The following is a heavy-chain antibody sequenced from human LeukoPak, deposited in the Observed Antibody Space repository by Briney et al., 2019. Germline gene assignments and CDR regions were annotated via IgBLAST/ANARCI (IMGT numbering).Heavy chain of an antibody. CDR1: GGSISSYY. J-gene: IGHJ4*02. D-gene: IGHD2/OR15-2a*01. CDR3: AREGNTNYFDY. V-gene: IGHV4-59*01. Sequence: NPSETLSLTCTVSGGSISSYYWSWIRQPPGKGLEWIGYIYYSGSTNYNPSLKSRVTISVDTSKNQFSLKLSSVTVADTAVYYCAREGNTNYFDYWGQGTLVTVSS. CDR2: IYYSGST.